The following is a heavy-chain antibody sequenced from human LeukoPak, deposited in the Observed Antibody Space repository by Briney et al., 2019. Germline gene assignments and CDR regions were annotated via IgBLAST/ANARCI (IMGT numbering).Heavy chain of an antibody. J-gene: IGHJ4*02. D-gene: IGHD6-13*01. CDR3: ASSQQLVHDAFDY. CDR1: GGSISSYY. V-gene: IGHV4-59*01. Sequence: SETLSLTCTVSGGSISSYYWSWIRQPPGKGLEWIGYIYYSGSTNYNPSLKSRVTISVDTSKNQFSLKLSSATAADTAVYYCASSQQLVHDAFDYWGQGTLVTVSS. CDR2: IYYSGST.